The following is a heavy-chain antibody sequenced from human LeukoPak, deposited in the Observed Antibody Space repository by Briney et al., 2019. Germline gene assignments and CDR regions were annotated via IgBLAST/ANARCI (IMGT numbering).Heavy chain of an antibody. CDR3: AKTQGYYDC. J-gene: IGHJ4*02. CDR1: GFTFSDYF. D-gene: IGHD3-22*01. V-gene: IGHV3-11*01. Sequence: PGGSLRLSCAASGFTFSDYFMSWIRQAPGKGLEWVSYISSSGTVIKYADSAKGRFTISRDNAKNSLYLQMKSLRAEDTAVYYCAKTQGYYDCWGQGTLVTVSS. CDR2: ISSSGTVI.